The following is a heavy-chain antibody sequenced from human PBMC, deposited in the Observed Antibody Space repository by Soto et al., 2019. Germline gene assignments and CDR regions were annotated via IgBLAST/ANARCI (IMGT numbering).Heavy chain of an antibody. D-gene: IGHD1-26*01. CDR3: ARDRGSYYRYFDY. CDR2: LSAYNGNT. Sequence: VNVSCKAAGYTFTSYGISWLLQAPGQGLEWMGWLSAYNGNTNYAQKLQGRVTMTTDTSTSTAYMELRSLRSDDTAVYYCARDRGSYYRYFDYWGQGTLVTVSS. V-gene: IGHV1-18*01. J-gene: IGHJ4*02. CDR1: GYTFTSYG.